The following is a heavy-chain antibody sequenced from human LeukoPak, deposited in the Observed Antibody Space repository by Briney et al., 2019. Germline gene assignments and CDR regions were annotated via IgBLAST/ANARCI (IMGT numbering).Heavy chain of an antibody. CDR1: GFTFSSYG. D-gene: IGHD1-26*01. CDR3: AKDSGGSLIY. CDR2: ISYDGSNK. Sequence: PGGSLRLSCAASGFTFSSYGMHWVRQAPGKGLEWVAVISYDGSNKYYADSVKGRFTISRDNSKNTLYLQMNSLRAEDTAEYYCAKDSGGSLIYWGQGALVTVSS. V-gene: IGHV3-30*18. J-gene: IGHJ4*02.